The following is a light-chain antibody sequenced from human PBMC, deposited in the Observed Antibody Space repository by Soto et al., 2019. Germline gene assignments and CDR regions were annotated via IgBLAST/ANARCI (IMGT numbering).Light chain of an antibody. Sequence: EIVMTQSRATLSVSPGERATLSCRVSQSVSSNLAWYQQKPGQAPRLLIYGASTRATGIPARFSGSGSGTEFTLTISSLQSEDFAVYYCQQYNNWPQLTFGGGTKVDIK. V-gene: IGKV3-15*01. CDR3: QQYNNWPQLT. J-gene: IGKJ4*01. CDR2: GAS. CDR1: QSVSSN.